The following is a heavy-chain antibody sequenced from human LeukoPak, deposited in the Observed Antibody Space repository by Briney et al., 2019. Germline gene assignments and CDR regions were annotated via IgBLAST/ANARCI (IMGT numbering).Heavy chain of an antibody. D-gene: IGHD6-19*01. J-gene: IGHJ5*02. CDR2: ISGRGGST. V-gene: IGHV3-23*01. CDR3: AKVVDGQWLVRGWFDP. CDR1: GFTFSTYA. Sequence: GGSLRLSCAASGFTFSTYAMTWVRQAPGKGLEWVSGISGRGGSTYYADSVQGRFTIFRDNSKNTLYLQMNSLRAEDTAVYYCAKVVDGQWLVRGWFDPWGQGTLVTVSS.